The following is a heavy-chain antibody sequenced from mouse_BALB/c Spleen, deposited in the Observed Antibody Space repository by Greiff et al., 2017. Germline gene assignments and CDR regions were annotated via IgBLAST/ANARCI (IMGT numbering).Heavy chain of an antibody. D-gene: IGHD1-1*01. CDR3: ARSPIRPYYYGSSSFAY. V-gene: IGHV14-3*02. J-gene: IGHJ3*01. CDR1: GFNFTDTY. CDR2: IDPANGNT. Sequence: VQLQQSGAELVKPGASVKLSCTASGFNFTDTYMHWVKQRPEQGLEWIGRIDPANGNTKYDPKFQGKATITADTSSNTAYLQLSSLTSEDTAVYYCARSPIRPYYYGSSSFAYWGQGTLVTVSA.